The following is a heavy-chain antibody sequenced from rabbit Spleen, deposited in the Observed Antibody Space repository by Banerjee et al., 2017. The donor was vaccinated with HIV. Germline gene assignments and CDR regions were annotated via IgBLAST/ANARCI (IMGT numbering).Heavy chain of an antibody. J-gene: IGHJ3*01. CDR2: IDTSNGDT. V-gene: IGHV1S45*01. D-gene: IGHD1-1*01. Sequence: LEESGGGLVKPGGTLTLTCTVSGFSFSSNWICWVRQAPGKGLEWIACIDTSNGDTDYANWPKGRFTISKTSSTTVTLRMTSLTAADRATYFCARDLVGVIGWNFGLWGQGTLVTVS. CDR1: GFSFSSNW. CDR3: ARDLVGVIGWNFGL.